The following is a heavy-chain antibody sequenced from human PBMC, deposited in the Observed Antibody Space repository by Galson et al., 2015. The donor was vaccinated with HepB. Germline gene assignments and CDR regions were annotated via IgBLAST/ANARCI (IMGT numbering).Heavy chain of an antibody. CDR3: AKDSYYDFWSGIFPGPESRHYGMDV. V-gene: IGHV3-30*18. Sequence: SLRLSCAASGFTFSSYGMHWVRQAPGKGLEWVAVISYDGSNKYYADSVKGRFTISRDNSKNTLYLQMNSLRAEDTAVYYCAKDSYYDFWSGIFPGPESRHYGMDVWGQGTTVTVSS. CDR2: ISYDGSNK. CDR1: GFTFSSYG. J-gene: IGHJ6*02. D-gene: IGHD3-3*01.